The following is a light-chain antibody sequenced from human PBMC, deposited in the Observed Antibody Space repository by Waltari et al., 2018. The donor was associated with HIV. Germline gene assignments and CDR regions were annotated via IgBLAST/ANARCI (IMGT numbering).Light chain of an antibody. Sequence: QSALAQPASVSGSPGQTISISCTGVGSDIYKDVYWYQHRPGKVPKVIIYEVTNRPSGVAPRFSGSKSGNTASLTISGLQSEDEADYFCTSYLSSATPEFGGGTRLTVL. V-gene: IGLV2-14*01. CDR3: TSYLSSATPE. CDR1: GSDIYKD. CDR2: EVT. J-gene: IGLJ3*02.